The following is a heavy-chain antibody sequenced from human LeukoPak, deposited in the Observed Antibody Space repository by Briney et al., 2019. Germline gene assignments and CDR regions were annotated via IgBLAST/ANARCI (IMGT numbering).Heavy chain of an antibody. CDR3: ARDRVTMVRGVMVQWYNWFDP. CDR2: INPNSGGT. CDR1: GYTFTGYY. D-gene: IGHD3-10*01. V-gene: IGHV1-2*02. J-gene: IGHJ5*02. Sequence: ASVTVSCKASGYTFTGYYMHWVRQAPGQGLEWMGLINPNSGGTNYAQKFQGRVTMTRDTSISTAYMELSRLRSDDTAVYYCARDRVTMVRGVMVQWYNWFDPWGQGTLFTVSS.